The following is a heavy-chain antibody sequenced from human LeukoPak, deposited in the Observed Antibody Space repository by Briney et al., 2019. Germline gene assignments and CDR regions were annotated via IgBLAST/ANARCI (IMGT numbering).Heavy chain of an antibody. J-gene: IGHJ4*02. CDR3: AKVHLTYYYDSSGYGFQDD. CDR2: ISYDGSNK. CDR1: GFTFSSYA. Sequence: GGSLRLSCEASGFTFSSYAIHWVRQAPGKGLEWVAVISYDGSNKYYGDSVKGRFTVSRDNSKNTVYLQMNSLRAEDTAVYYCAKVHLTYYYDSSGYGFQDDWGQGTLVTVSS. V-gene: IGHV3-30*18. D-gene: IGHD3-22*01.